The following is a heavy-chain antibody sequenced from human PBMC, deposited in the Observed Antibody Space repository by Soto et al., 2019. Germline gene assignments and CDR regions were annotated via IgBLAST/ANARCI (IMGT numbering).Heavy chain of an antibody. CDR3: ARVPSRGSGSYYPLDYYYYMDV. V-gene: IGHV4-59*01. Sequence: QVQLQESGPGLVKPSETLSLTCTVSGGSISSYYWSWIRQPPGKGLEWIGYIYYSGSTNYNPSLKSRVTISVDTSKNQFSLKLSSVTAADTAVYYCARVPSRGSGSYYPLDYYYYMDVWGKGTTVTVSS. D-gene: IGHD3-10*01. CDR1: GGSISSYY. J-gene: IGHJ6*03. CDR2: IYYSGST.